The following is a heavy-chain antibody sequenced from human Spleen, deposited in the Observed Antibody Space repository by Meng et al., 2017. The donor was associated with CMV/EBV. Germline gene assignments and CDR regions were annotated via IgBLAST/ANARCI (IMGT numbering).Heavy chain of an antibody. V-gene: IGHV3-30*02. CDR1: GFTFSSYG. J-gene: IGHJ6*02. CDR2: IRYDGSNK. D-gene: IGHD3-3*01. CDR3: ARGRNSHDFWSGYYNPYYYYCVMDV. Sequence: GESLKISCAASGFTFSSYGMHWVRQAPGKGLEWVAFIRYDGSNKYYADSVKGRFTISRDNSKNTLYLQMNSLRAEDTAVYYCARGRNSHDFWSGYYNPYYYYCVMDVWGQGTTVTVSS.